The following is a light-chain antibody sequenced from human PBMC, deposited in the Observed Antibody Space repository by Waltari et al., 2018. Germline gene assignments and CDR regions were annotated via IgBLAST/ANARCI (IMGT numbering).Light chain of an antibody. CDR2: YDS. Sequence: SYVLTQPPSVSVAPGKTASITCGGNDIGSKSVYLYQQKPGQAPVLVIYYDSDRPSGIPERFSGSNSGNTATLTISRVEAGDEADYYCQVWDSSSGHRVFGGGTKLTVL. CDR1: DIGSKS. V-gene: IGLV3-21*04. J-gene: IGLJ3*02. CDR3: QVWDSSSGHRV.